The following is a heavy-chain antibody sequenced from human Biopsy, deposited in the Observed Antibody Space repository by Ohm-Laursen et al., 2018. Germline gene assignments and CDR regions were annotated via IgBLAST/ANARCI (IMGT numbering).Heavy chain of an antibody. Sequence: SETLSLTCTVSGGSISGHFWGWVRQPAGKGLEWIGRIYSNGNTNYNPSLKSRVSMSVDTSKNHFSLNLTSVTAADTAVYYCARDEGLLRAFDIWGQGTLGTVSS. CDR1: GGSISGHF. CDR2: IYSNGNT. J-gene: IGHJ3*02. D-gene: IGHD1-26*01. CDR3: ARDEGLLRAFDI. V-gene: IGHV4-4*07.